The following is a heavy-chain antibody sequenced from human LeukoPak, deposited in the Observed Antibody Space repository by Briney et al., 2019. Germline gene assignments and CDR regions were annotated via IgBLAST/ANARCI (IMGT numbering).Heavy chain of an antibody. CDR2: IYSGGNT. CDR1: GFTFSSYA. Sequence: GGSLRLSCAASGFTFSSYAMNWVRQAPGKGLEWVSFIYSGGNTHYSDSVKGRFTISRDNSKNTLYLQMNSLRAEDTAIYYCARRAGEYSHPYDYWGQGTLVTVSS. J-gene: IGHJ4*02. CDR3: ARRAGEYSHPYDY. V-gene: IGHV3-53*01. D-gene: IGHD2-15*01.